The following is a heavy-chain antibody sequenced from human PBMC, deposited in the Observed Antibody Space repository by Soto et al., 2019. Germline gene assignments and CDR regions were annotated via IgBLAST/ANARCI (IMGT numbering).Heavy chain of an antibody. D-gene: IGHD1-26*01. J-gene: IGHJ4*02. CDR1: GFAFSNFW. CDR2: IHKDGSEK. CDR3: AKVRRWEDYFDY. Sequence: GGALRLSCAASGFAFSNFWMSWVRQVPGKGLKWVAIIHKDGSEKYYVDSVKGRFTISRDNAKNSLYLQLSTLRADDTAVYYCAKVRRWEDYFDYWGQGTPVTSPQ. V-gene: IGHV3-7*02.